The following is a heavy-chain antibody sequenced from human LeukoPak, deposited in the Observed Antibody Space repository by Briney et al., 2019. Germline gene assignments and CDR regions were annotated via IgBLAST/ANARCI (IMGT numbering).Heavy chain of an antibody. D-gene: IGHD2-8*02. CDR3: ARLTGTQNYFDY. J-gene: IGHJ4*02. V-gene: IGHV5-51*01. CDR1: GYSFTTYW. CDR2: IYPGDSDT. Sequence: GESLKISCKGSGYSFTTYWIAWVRQMPGKGLEWMGIIYPGDSDTRYSPSFQGRVTISADRSINTAYLQWSSLKASDTAIYYCARLTGTQNYFDYWGQGTLVTVSS.